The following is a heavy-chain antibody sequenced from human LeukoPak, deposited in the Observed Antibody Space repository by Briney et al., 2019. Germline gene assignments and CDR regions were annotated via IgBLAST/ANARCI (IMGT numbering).Heavy chain of an antibody. CDR2: IYYSGGT. V-gene: IGHV4-39*01. D-gene: IGHD2-2*01. Sequence: PSGTLSLTCTVSGGSISGTTYYWGWNRQPPGGGLEWIGSIYYSGGTYYNPSLKTRVTISVDTSKNQSSLNLTSVTAADTAVYYCARHPNQPSNTRGTLFDPWGQGTLVTVSS. CDR3: ARHPNQPSNTRGTLFDP. CDR1: GGSISGTTYY. J-gene: IGHJ5*02.